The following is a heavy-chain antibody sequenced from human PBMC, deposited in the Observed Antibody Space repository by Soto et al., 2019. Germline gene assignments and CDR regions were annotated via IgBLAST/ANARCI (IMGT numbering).Heavy chain of an antibody. J-gene: IGHJ3*02. Sequence: QVQLQESGPGLVKPSETQSLTCTVSGGSISSYYWSWIRQPPGKGLEWIGYIYYSGSTNYNPSLKTRVTISGDTSQNQFSLKLSSVTAADTAVYYCARVWGGAFDIWGQGTMVTVSS. CDR2: IYYSGST. D-gene: IGHD3-10*01. V-gene: IGHV4-59*01. CDR1: GGSISSYY. CDR3: ARVWGGAFDI.